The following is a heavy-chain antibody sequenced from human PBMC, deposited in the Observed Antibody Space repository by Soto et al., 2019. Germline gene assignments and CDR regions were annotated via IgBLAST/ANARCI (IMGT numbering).Heavy chain of an antibody. Sequence: EVQLVESGGGLVQPGGSLRLSCAASGFTVSSKYMTWVRQAPGKGLEWVSLIQSGGTTYYADSVKGRFTISSDTSENTLHLQMDSLRVEDTAVYYCARDAVLCDGGRCYGIPLDVGGKGTTVTVSS. V-gene: IGHV3-66*01. J-gene: IGHJ6*04. D-gene: IGHD2-15*01. CDR3: ARDAVLCDGGRCYGIPLDV. CDR1: GFTVSSKY. CDR2: IQSGGTT.